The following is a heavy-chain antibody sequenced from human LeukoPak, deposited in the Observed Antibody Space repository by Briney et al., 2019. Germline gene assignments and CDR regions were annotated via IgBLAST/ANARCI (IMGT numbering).Heavy chain of an antibody. CDR2: IYYSGST. D-gene: IGHD6-13*01. CDR1: GGSISSSSYY. Sequence: SETLSLTCTVSGGSISSSSYYWGWIRQPPGKGLEWIGSIYYSGSTYYNPSLKSRVTISVDTSKNQFSLKLSSVTAADTAVYYCARVWYIGMIAAAGPFDYWGQGTLVTVSS. CDR3: ARVWYIGMIAAAGPFDY. V-gene: IGHV4-39*07. J-gene: IGHJ4*02.